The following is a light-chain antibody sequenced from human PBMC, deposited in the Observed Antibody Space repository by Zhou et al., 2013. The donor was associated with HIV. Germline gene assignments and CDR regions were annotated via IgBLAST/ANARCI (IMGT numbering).Light chain of an antibody. CDR1: QSVSSRY. Sequence: ETVMTQSPAILSVSPGERATLSCRASQSVSSRYLAWYQQKPGQAPRLLIYGASSRAPGIPDRFSGSGSGTDFTLTISRLEPEDFAVYSCQQYASSPRTFGQGPRWKSN. CDR2: GAS. V-gene: IGKV3-20*01. CDR3: QQYASSPRT. J-gene: IGKJ1*01.